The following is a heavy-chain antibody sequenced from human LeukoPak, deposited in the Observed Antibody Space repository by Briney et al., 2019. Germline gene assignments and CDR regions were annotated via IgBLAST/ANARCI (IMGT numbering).Heavy chain of an antibody. CDR2: INPNSGGT. CDR1: GYTFTGYY. J-gene: IGHJ4*02. Sequence: ASVKVSCKASGYTFTGYYIHWVRQAPGQGLEWMGWINPNSGGTNYAQKFQGRVTMTRDTSISTAYMELSRLRSDDTAVYYCARVPDYYDSSGYYSPFDYWGQGTLVTVSS. V-gene: IGHV1-2*02. D-gene: IGHD3-22*01. CDR3: ARVPDYYDSSGYYSPFDY.